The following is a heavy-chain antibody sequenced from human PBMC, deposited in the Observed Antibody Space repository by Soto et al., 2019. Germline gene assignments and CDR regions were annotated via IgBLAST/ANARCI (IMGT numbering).Heavy chain of an antibody. J-gene: IGHJ6*02. CDR3: ARDLSGRADV. D-gene: IGHD3-10*01. Sequence: GGSLRLSCVDSEFTFSSYLMHWVRQVPGKGLVWVSHMNEDGSTTDYADSVEGRFTISRDNARNTLYLQMNSLRAEDTAVYYCARDLSGRADVWGQGTTVTVSS. V-gene: IGHV3-74*01. CDR2: MNEDGSTT. CDR1: EFTFSSYL.